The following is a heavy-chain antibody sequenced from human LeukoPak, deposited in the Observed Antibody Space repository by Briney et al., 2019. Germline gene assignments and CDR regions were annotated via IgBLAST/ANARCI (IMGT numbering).Heavy chain of an antibody. Sequence: ASVKVSCKASGYTFTGYYMHWVRQAPGQGLEWMGWMDPNSGNTGYAQKFQGRVTMTRNTSIRTAYMELSSLRSEDTAVYYCARTYYYDSADFRTLYGMDVWGQGTTVTVSS. CDR1: GYTFTGYY. V-gene: IGHV1-8*02. CDR3: ARTYYYDSADFRTLYGMDV. CDR2: MDPNSGNT. D-gene: IGHD3-22*01. J-gene: IGHJ6*02.